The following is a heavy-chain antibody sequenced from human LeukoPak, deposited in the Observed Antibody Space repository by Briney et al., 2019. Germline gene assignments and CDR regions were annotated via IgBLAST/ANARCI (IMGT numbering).Heavy chain of an antibody. Sequence: SETLSLTCTVSGGSISSGSYYWSWIRQPAGKGLEWIGRIYTSGSTNYNPSLKSRVTISVDTSKNQFSLKLSSVTAADTAVYYCARVSTYYDFWSGREAFDIWGQGTMVTVSS. J-gene: IGHJ3*02. CDR3: ARVSTYYDFWSGREAFDI. D-gene: IGHD3-3*01. CDR2: IYTSGST. CDR1: GGSISSGSYY. V-gene: IGHV4-61*02.